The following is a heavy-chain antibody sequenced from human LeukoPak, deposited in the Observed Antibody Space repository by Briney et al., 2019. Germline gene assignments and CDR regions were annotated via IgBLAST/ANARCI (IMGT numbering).Heavy chain of an antibody. D-gene: IGHD6-25*01. V-gene: IGHV3-30*02. Sequence: GGSLRLSCEASGFAFNDSAMYWVRQAPGKGLDWVALIRRDGSHKYYAHSIKGRFTISRDNSKNTLYLQMSSLRAEDTAVYYCAKSSIMFAAGRLGSIDFWGQGTLVTVSS. CDR1: GFAFNDSA. J-gene: IGHJ4*02. CDR2: IRRDGSHK. CDR3: AKSSIMFAAGRLGSIDF.